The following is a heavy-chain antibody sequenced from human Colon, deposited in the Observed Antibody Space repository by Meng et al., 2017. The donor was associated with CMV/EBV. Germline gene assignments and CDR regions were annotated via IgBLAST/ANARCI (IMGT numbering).Heavy chain of an antibody. D-gene: IGHD3-10*01. CDR2: INHSGST. V-gene: IGHV4-34*01. J-gene: IGHJ4*02. CDR3: ARGLYGSGRHQIDY. Sequence: VQQKRGSEGLLRPSVPLPLTCAVYDGSFSGHYWSWIRQPPGKGLEWIGEINHSGSTNYNPSLKSRVTISVDTSKNQFSLKLSSVTAADTAVYYCARGLYGSGRHQIDYWGQGTLVTVSS. CDR1: DGSFSGHY.